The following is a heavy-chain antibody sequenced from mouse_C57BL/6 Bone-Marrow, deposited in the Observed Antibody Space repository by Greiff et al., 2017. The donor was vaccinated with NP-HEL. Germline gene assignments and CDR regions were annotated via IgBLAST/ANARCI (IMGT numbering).Heavy chain of an antibody. CDR3: ARQEVITTVVARYYYAMDY. V-gene: IGHV5-6*01. CDR2: ISSGGSYT. J-gene: IGHJ4*01. D-gene: IGHD1-1*01. Sequence: EVKVVESGGDLVKPGGSLKLSCAASGFTFSSYGMSWVRQTPDKRLEWVATISSGGSYTYYPDSVKGRFTISRDNAKNTLYLQMSSLKSEDTAMYYCARQEVITTVVARYYYAMDYWGQGTSVTVSS. CDR1: GFTFSSYG.